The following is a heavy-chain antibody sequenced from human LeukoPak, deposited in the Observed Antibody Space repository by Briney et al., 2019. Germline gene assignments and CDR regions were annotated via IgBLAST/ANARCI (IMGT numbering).Heavy chain of an antibody. CDR2: ISYSGST. CDR3: ARHGIAVADTRSGDAFDI. CDR1: GGSISSYY. Sequence: PSETLSLTCTVSGGSISSYYWSWIRQPPGKGLEWIGYISYSGSTNSNPSLKSRVTISVDTSKNQFSLKLSSVTAADTAVYYCARHGIAVADTRSGDAFDIWGQGTMVTVSS. J-gene: IGHJ3*02. V-gene: IGHV4-59*08. D-gene: IGHD6-19*01.